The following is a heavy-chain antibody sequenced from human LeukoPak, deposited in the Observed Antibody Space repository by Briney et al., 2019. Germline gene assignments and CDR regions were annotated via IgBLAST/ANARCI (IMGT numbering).Heavy chain of an antibody. CDR3: AQVPAAYCGGDCYYDY. D-gene: IGHD2-21*02. CDR1: GFTFSSYA. Sequence: GGSLRLSCAASGFTFSSYAMSWVRQAPGKGLEGVSAISGSGGSTYYADSVKGRFTISRDNSKNTLYLQMNSLRAEDTAVYYCAQVPAAYCGGDCYYDYWGQGTLVTVSS. J-gene: IGHJ4*02. CDR2: ISGSGGST. V-gene: IGHV3-23*01.